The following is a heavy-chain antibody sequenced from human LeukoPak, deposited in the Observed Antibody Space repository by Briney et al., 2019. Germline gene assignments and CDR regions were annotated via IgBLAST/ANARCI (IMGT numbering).Heavy chain of an antibody. CDR2: MKGDGSET. CDR1: GFTFSTYW. CDR3: ARDEPDAKLDY. Sequence: GGSLRLSCAASGFTFSTYWMTWVRQAPGKGLEGVANMKGDGSETHYVDSVKGRFTISRDNAKNSLYLQMNSLRAEDTAAYYCARDEPDAKLDYWGQGTLVTVSS. V-gene: IGHV3-7*01. J-gene: IGHJ4*02. D-gene: IGHD5-24*01.